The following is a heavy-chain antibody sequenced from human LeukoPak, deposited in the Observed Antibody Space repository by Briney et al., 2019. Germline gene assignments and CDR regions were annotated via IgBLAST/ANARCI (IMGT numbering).Heavy chain of an antibody. J-gene: IGHJ5*02. CDR3: ARTYSSSWFFTFDP. V-gene: IGHV4-59*01. CDR2: IYYSGST. CDR1: GGSISSYY. D-gene: IGHD6-13*01. Sequence: SETLSLTCTVSGGSISSYYWSWIRQPPGKGLEWIGYIYYSGSTNYNPSLKSRVTISVDTSKNQFSLKLSSVTAADTAVYYCARTYSSSWFFTFDPWGQGTLVTVSS.